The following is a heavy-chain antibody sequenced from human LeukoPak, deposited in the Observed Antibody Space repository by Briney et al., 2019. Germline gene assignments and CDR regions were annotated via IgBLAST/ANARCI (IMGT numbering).Heavy chain of an antibody. J-gene: IGHJ3*02. CDR3: AKERGPRAVAGHNAFDI. Sequence: GGSLRLSCAASGFTFTNAWMSWVRQAPGKGLEWVGRILSKAGGETADYAAPVKGRFTISRDNSKNTLYLQMNSLRAEDTAVYYCAKERGPRAVAGHNAFDIWGQGTMVTVSS. CDR1: GFTFTNAW. CDR2: ILSKAGGETA. D-gene: IGHD6-19*01. V-gene: IGHV3-15*01.